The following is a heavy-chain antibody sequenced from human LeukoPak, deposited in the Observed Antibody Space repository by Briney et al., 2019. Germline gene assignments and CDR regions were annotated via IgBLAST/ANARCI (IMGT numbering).Heavy chain of an antibody. D-gene: IGHD5-24*01. J-gene: IGHJ4*02. V-gene: IGHV3-53*01. CDR2: IYSGGST. CDR3: ARDPVVDGFDY. CDR1: GFTVSSNY. Sequence: GGSLGLSCAASGFTVSSNYMSWVRQAPGKGLEWVSVIYSGGSTYYADSVKGRFTISRDNSKNTLYLQMNSLRAEDTAVYYCARDPVVDGFDYWGQGTLVTVSS.